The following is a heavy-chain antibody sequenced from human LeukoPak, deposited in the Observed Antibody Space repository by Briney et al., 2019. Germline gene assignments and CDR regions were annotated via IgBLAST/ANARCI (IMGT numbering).Heavy chain of an antibody. CDR1: GFTFSSYA. Sequence: GGSLRLSCAASGFTFSSYAMHWVRQAPGKGLEYVSAISSNGGSTYYANSVKGRFTISRDNSKNTLYLQMNSLRAEDTAVYYCARSRSWYFDYWGQGTLVTVSS. J-gene: IGHJ4*02. V-gene: IGHV3-64*01. D-gene: IGHD6-13*01. CDR3: ARSRSWYFDY. CDR2: ISSNGGST.